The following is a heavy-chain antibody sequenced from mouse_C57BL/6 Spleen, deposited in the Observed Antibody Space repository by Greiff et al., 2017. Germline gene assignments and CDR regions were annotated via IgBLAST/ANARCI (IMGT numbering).Heavy chain of an antibody. CDR1: GFTFSSYA. CDR2: ISDGGSYT. D-gene: IGHD2-4*01. CDR3: AREKGMITSYYFDY. Sequence: DVHLVESGGGLVKPGGSLKLSCAASGFTFSSYAMSWVRQTPEKRLEWVATISDGGSYTYYPDNVKGRFTISRDNAKNNLYLQMSHLKSEDTAMYYCAREKGMITSYYFDYWGQGTTLTVSS. J-gene: IGHJ2*01. V-gene: IGHV5-4*01.